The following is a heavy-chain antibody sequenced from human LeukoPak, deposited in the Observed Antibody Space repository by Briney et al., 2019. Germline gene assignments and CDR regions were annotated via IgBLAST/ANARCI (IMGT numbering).Heavy chain of an antibody. Sequence: KPSETLSLTCTVSGGSISNSGYYWGWIRQPPGKGLEWIGSIYYSGDTYYNPSLKSRVTISVDTSKNQFSLKLSSVTAADTTVYYCARAYNRATFDYWGQGTLVTASS. V-gene: IGHV4-39*01. CDR3: ARAYNRATFDY. D-gene: IGHD1-14*01. CDR2: IYYSGDT. CDR1: GGSISNSGYY. J-gene: IGHJ4*02.